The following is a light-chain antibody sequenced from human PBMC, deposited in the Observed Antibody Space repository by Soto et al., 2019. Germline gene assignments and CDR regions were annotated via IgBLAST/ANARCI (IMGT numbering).Light chain of an antibody. V-gene: IGLV2-14*01. J-gene: IGLJ1*01. CDR1: SSDVGGYNY. Sequence: QSALTQPASVSGSPAQSITISCTGTSSDVGGYNYVSWYQQHPGKAPKLMIYEVSNRPSGVSNRFSGSKSGNTASLTISGLQAEDEADYYCSSYTSNNTQVFGTGTKVTVL. CDR3: SSYTSNNTQV. CDR2: EVS.